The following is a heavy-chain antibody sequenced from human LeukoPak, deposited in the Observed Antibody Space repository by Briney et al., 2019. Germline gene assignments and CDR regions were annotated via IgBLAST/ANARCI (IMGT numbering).Heavy chain of an antibody. V-gene: IGHV1-8*01. J-gene: IGHJ4*02. CDR1: GYTFTNYD. Sequence: GASVKVSCKTSGYTFTNYDINWVRQATGQGLEWMGWMNPKSGNTGSAQRLQGRVTLTRDTSISTAYMELSSFRSEDTAVYYCARVWGSIDYWGQGTLVTVSS. CDR3: ARVWGSIDY. CDR2: MNPKSGNT. D-gene: IGHD7-27*01.